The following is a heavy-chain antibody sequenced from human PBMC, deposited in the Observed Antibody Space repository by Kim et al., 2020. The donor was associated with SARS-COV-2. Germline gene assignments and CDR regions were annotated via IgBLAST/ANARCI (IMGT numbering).Heavy chain of an antibody. D-gene: IGHD3-10*01. CDR2: IYSGGST. V-gene: IGHV3-53*01. CDR1: GFTVSSNY. CDR3: ARDALLWFGKRPSPYGMDV. J-gene: IGHJ6*02. Sequence: GGSLRLSCAASGFTVSSNYMSWVRQAPGKGLEWVSVIYSGGSTYYADSVKGRFTISRDNSKNTLYLQMNSLRAEDTAVYYCARDALLWFGKRPSPYGMDVWGQGTTVTVSS.